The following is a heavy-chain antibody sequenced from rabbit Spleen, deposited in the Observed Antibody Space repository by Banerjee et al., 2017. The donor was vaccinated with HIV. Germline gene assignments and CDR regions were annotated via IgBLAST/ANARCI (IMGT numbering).Heavy chain of an antibody. CDR1: GVSFSFSTY. V-gene: IGHV1S40*01. Sequence: VESGGDLVKPGSSLTLTCTASGVSFSFSTYMCWVRQAPGKGLEWIGCVDIGGSDFTYFASWAKGRFTISKTSSTTVTLQMTSLTAADTATYFCARDAATSFSSYGMDLWGPGTLVTVS. CDR3: ARDAATSFSSYGMDL. D-gene: IGHD8-1*01. CDR2: VDIGGSDFT. J-gene: IGHJ6*01.